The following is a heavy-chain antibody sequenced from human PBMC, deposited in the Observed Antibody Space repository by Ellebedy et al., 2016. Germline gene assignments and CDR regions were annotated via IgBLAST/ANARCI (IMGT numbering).Heavy chain of an antibody. V-gene: IGHV1-3*01. J-gene: IGHJ4*02. Sequence: ASVKVSCKASGYTFTNYAMHWVRQAPGQRLEWMGWINAGNGNTKYSQKFQGRVTITRDTSASTAYMELSSLRSEDTAVYYCARHGDYGGIGDYWGQGTLVTVSS. CDR2: INAGNGNT. CDR1: GYTFTNYA. D-gene: IGHD4-23*01. CDR3: ARHGDYGGIGDY.